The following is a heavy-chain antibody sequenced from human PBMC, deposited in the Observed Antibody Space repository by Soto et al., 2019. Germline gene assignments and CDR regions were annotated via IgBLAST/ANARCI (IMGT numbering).Heavy chain of an antibody. J-gene: IGHJ3*02. CDR3: AREETGNDALDI. CDR2: XXHXGXT. Sequence: SETLSLTCTVSGGSLRSATYYWSWIRQHPGKGLXWXGXXXHXGXTXYXXXXRSRVTISLDTSKNQFSLKLRSVTDADTAIYYCAREETGNDALDIWGQGTLVTVSS. D-gene: IGHD1-1*01. CDR1: GGSLRSATYY. V-gene: IGHV4-31*03.